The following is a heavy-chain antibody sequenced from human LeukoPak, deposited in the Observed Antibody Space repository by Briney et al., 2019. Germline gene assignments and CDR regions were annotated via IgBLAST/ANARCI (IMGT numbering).Heavy chain of an antibody. D-gene: IGHD4-17*01. CDR1: GFTFDDYA. V-gene: IGHV3-9*01. J-gene: IGHJ4*02. CDR3: AELVGGDYEGVQGYFDY. CDR2: ISWNSGSI. Sequence: GRSLRLSRAASGFTFDDYAMHWVRQAPGKGLEWVSGISWNSGSIGYADSVKGRCTISRDNAKNSLYLQMNSLRAEDTALYYCAELVGGDYEGVQGYFDYWGQGTLVTVSS.